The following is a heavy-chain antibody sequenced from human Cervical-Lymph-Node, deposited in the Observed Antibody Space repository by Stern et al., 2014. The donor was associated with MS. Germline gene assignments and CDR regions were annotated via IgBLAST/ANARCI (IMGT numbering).Heavy chain of an antibody. CDR1: GFTFSSYG. J-gene: IGHJ4*02. CDR2: ISYDGSNK. V-gene: IGHV3-30*18. D-gene: IGHD6-13*01. Sequence: MQLVESGGGVVQPGRSLRLSCAASGFTFSSYGMHWVRQAPGTGMEWVAVISYDGSNKYYAKSGQGRFTLYTDNFMNTQYHQINSLRAEDTAVYYCAKEHSNNWYYLDYWGQGTLVTVTS. CDR3: AKEHSNNWYYLDY.